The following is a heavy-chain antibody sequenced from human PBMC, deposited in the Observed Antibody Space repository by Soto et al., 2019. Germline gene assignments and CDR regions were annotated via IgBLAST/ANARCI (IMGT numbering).Heavy chain of an antibody. D-gene: IGHD6-19*01. Sequence: QVQLVQSGAEVKKPGASVKVSCKASGYTFTSYGISWVRQAPGQGLECMGWISAYNGNTNYAQKLQGRVTMTTDTYTSTAYMELRSLRSDDTAVYYCAREEAVAGIYHYYGMDVWGQGTTVNVSS. J-gene: IGHJ6*02. CDR2: ISAYNGNT. CDR3: AREEAVAGIYHYYGMDV. CDR1: GYTFTSYG. V-gene: IGHV1-18*04.